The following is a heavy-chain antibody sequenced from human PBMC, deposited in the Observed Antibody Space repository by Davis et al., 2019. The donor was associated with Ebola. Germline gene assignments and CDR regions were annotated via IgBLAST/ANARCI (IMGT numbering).Heavy chain of an antibody. V-gene: IGHV5-51*01. D-gene: IGHD5-24*01. CDR3: ARLERRRWLQFPDWFDP. Sequence: GESLKISCKGSGYSFTSYWIGWVRQMPGKGLEWMGIIYPGDSDTRYSPSFQGQVTISADKSISTAYLQWSSLKASDTAMYYCARLERRRWLQFPDWFDPWGQGTLVTVSS. CDR2: IYPGDSDT. J-gene: IGHJ5*02. CDR1: GYSFTSYW.